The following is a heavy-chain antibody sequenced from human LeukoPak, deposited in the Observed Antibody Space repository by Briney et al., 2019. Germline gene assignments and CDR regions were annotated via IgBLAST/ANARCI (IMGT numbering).Heavy chain of an antibody. Sequence: GGSLRLSCAASGCTFSSYAMSWVRQAPGKGLEWVSSISGSGGSTYYADSVKGRFTISRDNSKNTLYLQMNSLRGEDTAVYYCAKGREGTIADYFDYWGQGTLVTVSS. CDR3: AKGREGTIADYFDY. J-gene: IGHJ4*02. D-gene: IGHD1-7*01. CDR1: GCTFSSYA. CDR2: ISGSGGST. V-gene: IGHV3-23*01.